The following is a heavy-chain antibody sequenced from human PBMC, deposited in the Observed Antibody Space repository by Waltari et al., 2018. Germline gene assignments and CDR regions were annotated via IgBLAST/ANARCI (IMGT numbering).Heavy chain of an antibody. D-gene: IGHD2-15*01. CDR3: ARPGRVGGGSLMGLDY. J-gene: IGHJ4*02. Sequence: QLQLQDSGPGLVKPSEHLSLTCSVSGGSLSSTSYYWCWILQPPGKGLEWIGSFSYNGNTYYNPSLKSRVTISVDTSKNQFSLQLTSVTAADTAMYYCARPGRVGGGSLMGLDYWGQGTLVTVSS. CDR2: FSYNGNT. CDR1: GGSLSSTSYY. V-gene: IGHV4-39*01.